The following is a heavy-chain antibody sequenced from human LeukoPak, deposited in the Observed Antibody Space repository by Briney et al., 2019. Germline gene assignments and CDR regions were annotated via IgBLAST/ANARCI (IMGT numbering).Heavy chain of an antibody. V-gene: IGHV5-51*01. CDR3: ARIWLRAFDI. J-gene: IGHJ3*02. Sequence: GQSLKSSCKGSGYSFTNYWIAWVRQMPGKGLEWMGIIYPDDSHTRYSPSGQGQVTISADKSIRTAYLQWSSLKASDTAMYYCARIWLRAFDIWGQGTIV. CDR2: IYPDDSHT. D-gene: IGHD3-16*01. CDR1: GYSFTNYW.